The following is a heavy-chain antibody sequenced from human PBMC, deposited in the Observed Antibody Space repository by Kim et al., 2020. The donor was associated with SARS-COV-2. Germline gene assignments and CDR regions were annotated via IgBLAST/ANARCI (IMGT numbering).Heavy chain of an antibody. CDR1: GFTFSSYG. CDR3: ARRMGAGVATILIDY. V-gene: IGHV3-33*01. Sequence: GGSLRLSCAASGFTFSSYGMHWVRQAPGKGLEWVAVIWYDGSNKYYADSVKGRFTISRDNSKNTLYLQMNSLRAEDTAVYYCARRMGAGVATILIDYWGQGTLVTVSS. D-gene: IGHD5-12*01. J-gene: IGHJ4*02. CDR2: IWYDGSNK.